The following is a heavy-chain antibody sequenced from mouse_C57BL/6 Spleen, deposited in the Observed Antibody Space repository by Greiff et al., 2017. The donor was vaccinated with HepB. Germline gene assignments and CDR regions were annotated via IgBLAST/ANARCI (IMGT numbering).Heavy chain of an antibody. CDR3: ASPGYGSSHWYFDV. CDR1: GYTFTSYW. Sequence: VQLQQSGAELVMPGASVKLSCKASGYTFTSYWMHWVKQRPGQGLEWIGEIDPSDSYTNYNQKFKGKSTLTVDKSSSTAYMQLSSLTSEDSAVYYCASPGYGSSHWYFDVWGTGTTVTVSS. J-gene: IGHJ1*03. V-gene: IGHV1-69*01. D-gene: IGHD1-1*01. CDR2: IDPSDSYT.